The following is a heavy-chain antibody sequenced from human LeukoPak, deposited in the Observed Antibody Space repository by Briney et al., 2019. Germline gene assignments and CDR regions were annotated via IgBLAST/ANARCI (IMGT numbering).Heavy chain of an antibody. J-gene: IGHJ6*03. D-gene: IGHD3-22*01. Sequence: GGSLRLSCAASGFTFSSYWMSWVRQAPGKGLEWVANIKQDGSEKYYVDSVKGRFTISRDNAKNSLYLQMNSLRAEDTAVYYCARSITMIVVDPLFYMDVWGKGTTVTVSS. CDR1: GFTFSSYW. V-gene: IGHV3-7*01. CDR2: IKQDGSEK. CDR3: ARSITMIVVDPLFYMDV.